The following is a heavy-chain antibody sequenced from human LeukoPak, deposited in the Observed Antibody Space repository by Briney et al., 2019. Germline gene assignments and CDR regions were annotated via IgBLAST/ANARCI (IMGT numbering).Heavy chain of an antibody. CDR3: ASWIQLWSHDAFDI. Sequence: ASVKVSCKASGYTFSSYYMHWVRQAPGQGLEWMGIINPSGGSTSYAQKFQGRVTMTRDMSTSTVYMELSSLRFEDTAVYYCASWIQLWSHDAFDIWGQGTMVTVSS. V-gene: IGHV1-46*01. CDR2: INPSGGST. CDR1: GYTFSSYY. D-gene: IGHD5-18*01. J-gene: IGHJ3*02.